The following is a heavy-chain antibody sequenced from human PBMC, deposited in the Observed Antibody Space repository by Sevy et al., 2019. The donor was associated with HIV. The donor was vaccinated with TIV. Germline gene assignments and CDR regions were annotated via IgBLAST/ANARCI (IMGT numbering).Heavy chain of an antibody. CDR2: MSPNSGKT. CDR1: GYTFTNYD. V-gene: IGHV1-8*01. CDR3: ARGPNSGRYRDYYYYYGMDV. J-gene: IGHJ6*02. Sequence: ASVKVSCKASGYTFTNYDINWVRQATGQGLEWMGWMSPNSGKTGYAQKFQGRVTMTRNTSISTAYRELSSLGSEDTAVYYCARGPNSGRYRDYYYYYGMDVWGQGTAVTVSS. D-gene: IGHD1-26*01.